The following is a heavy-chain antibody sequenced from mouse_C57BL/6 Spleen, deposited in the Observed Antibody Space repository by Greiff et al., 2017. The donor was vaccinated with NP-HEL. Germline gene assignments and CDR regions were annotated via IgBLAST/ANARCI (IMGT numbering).Heavy chain of an antibody. CDR2: INPYNGDT. D-gene: IGHD1-1*01. CDR1: GYSFTGYF. V-gene: IGHV1-20*01. CDR3: AREYYYGSPVVV. Sequence: EVQLQQSGPELVKPGDSVKISCKASGYSFTGYFMNWVMRSHGKSLEWIGRINPYNGDTFYNQKFKGRATLTVDKSSSTAHMKLRSLTSEDSAVYCCAREYYYGSPVVVWETGATVTVSS. J-gene: IGHJ1*03.